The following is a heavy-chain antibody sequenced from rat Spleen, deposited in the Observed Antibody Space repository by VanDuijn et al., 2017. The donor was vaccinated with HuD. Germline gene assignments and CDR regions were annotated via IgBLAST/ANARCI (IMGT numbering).Heavy chain of an antibody. D-gene: IGHD4-3*01. V-gene: IGHV5S14*01. J-gene: IGHJ3*01. CDR3: ASPPPTDNSGPHWFIY. Sequence: VLLTESGPGLVQPSQTLSLTCTVSGFSLPSNAVIWVRQPPGKGLEWVATISSGGGATYYPDSVKGRFSISRDNVKSTLYLQMDSLRSEDTASYYCASPPPTDNSGPHWFIYWGQGTLVTVSS. CDR2: ISSGGGAT. CDR1: GFSLPSNA.